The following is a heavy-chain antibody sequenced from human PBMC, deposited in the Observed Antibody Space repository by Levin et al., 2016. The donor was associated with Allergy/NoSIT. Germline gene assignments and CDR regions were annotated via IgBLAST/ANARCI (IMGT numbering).Heavy chain of an antibody. J-gene: IGHJ6*02. Sequence: VRQMPGKGLEWMGIIYPGDSDTRYSPSFQGQVTISADKSITTAYLQWSTLKASDTAVYYCARVHVDTVFGRYYYGMDVWGQGTTVTVSS. CDR3: ARVHVDTVFGRYYYGMDV. CDR2: IYPGDSDT. D-gene: IGHD5-18*01. V-gene: IGHV5-51*01.